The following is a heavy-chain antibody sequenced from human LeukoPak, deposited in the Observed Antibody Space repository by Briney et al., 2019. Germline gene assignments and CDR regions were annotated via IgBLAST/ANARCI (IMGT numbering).Heavy chain of an antibody. D-gene: IGHD3-10*01. CDR3: ARDNRGIITPYFDY. CDR2: ISSSGSTI. CDR1: GFTFCSYE. Sequence: GGSLRLSCAASGFTFCSYEMNWVRQAPGKGLQWVSYISSSGSTIYYADSVKGRFTTIRDNAKNSLYLQMNSLRAEDTAVYFCARDNRGIITPYFDYWGQGTLVTVSS. V-gene: IGHV3-48*03. J-gene: IGHJ4*02.